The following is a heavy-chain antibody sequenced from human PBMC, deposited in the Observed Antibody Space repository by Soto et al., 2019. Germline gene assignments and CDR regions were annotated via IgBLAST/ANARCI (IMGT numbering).Heavy chain of an antibody. CDR2: ISYDGSNK. CDR3: AKDYDFWSGYYTYYYYYGMDV. J-gene: IGHJ6*02. D-gene: IGHD3-3*01. V-gene: IGHV3-30*18. Sequence: PGGSLRLSCAASGFTFSSYGMHWVRQAPGKGLEWVAVISYDGSNKYYADSVKGRFTISRDNSKNTLYLQMNSLRAEDTAVYYCAKDYDFWSGYYTYYYYYGMDVWGQGTTVTVSS. CDR1: GFTFSSYG.